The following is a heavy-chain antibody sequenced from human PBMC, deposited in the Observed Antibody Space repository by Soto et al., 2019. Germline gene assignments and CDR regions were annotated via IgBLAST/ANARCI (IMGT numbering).Heavy chain of an antibody. CDR1: GGSISSYY. Sequence: SETLSLTCTVSGGSISSYYWSWIRQPPGKGLEWIGYIYYSGSTNYNPSLKSRVTISVDTSKNQFSLKLSSVTAADTAVYYCARSHGGNSDYYYYGMDVWGQGTTVTVSS. D-gene: IGHD2-21*02. V-gene: IGHV4-59*01. J-gene: IGHJ6*02. CDR3: ARSHGGNSDYYYYGMDV. CDR2: IYYSGST.